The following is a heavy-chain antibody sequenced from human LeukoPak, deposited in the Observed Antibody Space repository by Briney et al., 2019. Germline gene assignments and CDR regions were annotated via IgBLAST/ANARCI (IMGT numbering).Heavy chain of an antibody. Sequence: PGGSLRLSCAAPGFTFSDYYMSWIRQAPGKGLEWVSYISSSDNTIYYADSVKGRFTISRDNSKNTLYLQMNSLRAEDTAVYYCARDALWFGEDYWGQGTLVTVSS. J-gene: IGHJ4*02. CDR3: ARDALWFGEDY. CDR2: ISSSDNTI. D-gene: IGHD3-10*01. CDR1: GFTFSDYY. V-gene: IGHV3-11*01.